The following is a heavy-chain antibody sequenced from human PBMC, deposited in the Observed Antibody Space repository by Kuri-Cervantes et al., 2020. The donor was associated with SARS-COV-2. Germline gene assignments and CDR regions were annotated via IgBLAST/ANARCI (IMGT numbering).Heavy chain of an antibody. CDR2: IYSGGSST. V-gene: IGHV3-23*03. D-gene: IGHD3-22*01. Sequence: LSLTCAASGFIFSSYAMSWVRQAPGKGLEWVSVIYSGGSSTYYADSVKGRFTISRDNSKNTLYLQMNSLRAEDTAVYYCAKDQDYYDSSGQFDYWGQGTLVTVSS. J-gene: IGHJ4*02. CDR3: AKDQDYYDSSGQFDY. CDR1: GFIFSSYA.